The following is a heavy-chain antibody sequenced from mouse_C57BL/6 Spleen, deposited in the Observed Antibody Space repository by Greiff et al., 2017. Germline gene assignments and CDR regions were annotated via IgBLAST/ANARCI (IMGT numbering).Heavy chain of an antibody. CDR1: GYTFTSYW. V-gene: IGHV1-64*01. CDR2: IHPNSGST. Sequence: VQLQQPGAELVKPGASVKLSCKASGYTFTSYWMHWVKQRPGQGLEWIGMIHPNSGSTNYNEKFKSKATLTVDKSSSTAYMQLSSLTSEDSAVYYCASEGLLRSMDYWGQGTSVTVSS. J-gene: IGHJ4*01. CDR3: ASEGLLRSMDY. D-gene: IGHD1-1*01.